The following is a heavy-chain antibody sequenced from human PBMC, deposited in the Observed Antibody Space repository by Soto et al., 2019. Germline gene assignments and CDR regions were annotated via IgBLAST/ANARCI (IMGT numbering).Heavy chain of an antibody. J-gene: IGHJ4*02. D-gene: IGHD3-22*01. V-gene: IGHV3-23*01. CDR3: AKGPRWVVVIPPHPLPAYDY. Sequence: GGSLRLSCAASGFTFSNYAMSWVRQAPGKGLEWVSAISGSGGSTYYADSVKGRFTISRDNSKNTLYLQMNSLRAEDTAVYYCAKGPRWVVVIPPHPLPAYDYWGQGTLVTVSS. CDR2: ISGSGGST. CDR1: GFTFSNYA.